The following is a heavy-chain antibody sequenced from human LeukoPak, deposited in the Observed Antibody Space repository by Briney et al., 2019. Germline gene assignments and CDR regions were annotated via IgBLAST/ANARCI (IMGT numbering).Heavy chain of an antibody. CDR2: IRSGGGGT. CDR1: GFTFSNYA. D-gene: IGHD6-6*01. Sequence: GGSLRLSCAASGFTFSNYAMIWVRQAPGRGLEWVSAIRSGGGGTLYADSVKGRFTISRDNSKNTLFLQMNSLRAEDTAVHYCARGIRSSSTFDYWGQGALVTVSS. J-gene: IGHJ4*02. CDR3: ARGIRSSSTFDY. V-gene: IGHV3-23*01.